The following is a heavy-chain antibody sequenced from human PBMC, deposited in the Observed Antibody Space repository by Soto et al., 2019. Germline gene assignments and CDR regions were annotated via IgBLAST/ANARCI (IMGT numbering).Heavy chain of an antibody. V-gene: IGHV1-69*13. CDR1: GYTFTSYG. D-gene: IGHD6-13*01. J-gene: IGHJ4*02. CDR3: ARDRDSSSWSFDY. Sequence: SVKVSCKASGYTFTSYGISWVRQAPGQGLEWMGGIIPIFGTANYAQKFQGRVTITADESTSTAYMELSSLRSEDTAVYYCARDRDSSSWSFDYWGQGTLVTVSS. CDR2: IIPIFGTA.